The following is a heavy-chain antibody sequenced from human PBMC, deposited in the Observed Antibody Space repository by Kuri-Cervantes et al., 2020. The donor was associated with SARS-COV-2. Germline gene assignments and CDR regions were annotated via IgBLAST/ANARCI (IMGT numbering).Heavy chain of an antibody. V-gene: IGHV4-38-2*02. J-gene: IGHJ3*02. CDR2: VNHRGST. D-gene: IGHD3-16*01. CDR1: GYSISSGYY. CDR3: ARHVFTPNLVWGDAFDI. Sequence: SETLSLTCTVSGYSISSGYYWNWIRQSPGKGLEWIGGVNHRGSTNYNPSLKSRVTISVDTSSKQFSLHLSSVTAADTAVYYCARHVFTPNLVWGDAFDIWGQGTMVTVSS.